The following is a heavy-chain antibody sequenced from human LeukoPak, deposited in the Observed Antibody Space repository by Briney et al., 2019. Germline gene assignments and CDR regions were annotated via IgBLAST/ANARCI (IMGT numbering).Heavy chain of an antibody. D-gene: IGHD3-22*01. CDR1: GGSISSYY. CDR2: IYYSGST. CDR3: ARAGPHYYDSSGYYDY. Sequence: SETLSLTCTVSGGSISSYYWSWIRQPPGKGLEWIGYIYYSGSTNYNPSLKSRVTISVDTSKNQFSLKLSSVTAAGTAVYYCARAGPHYYDSSGYYDYWGQGTLVTVSS. V-gene: IGHV4-59*08. J-gene: IGHJ4*02.